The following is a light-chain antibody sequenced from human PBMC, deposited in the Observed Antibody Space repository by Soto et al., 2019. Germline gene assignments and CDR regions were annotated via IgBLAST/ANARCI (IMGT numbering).Light chain of an antibody. Sequence: QSVLTQPPSVSGAPGQRVTISCTGSSSNIGAGYDVHWYQHLPGTAPKLLIYGNTNRPSGVPDRFSGSRSGTSGSLAITGLQAEDEADYYCQSYDSSLSGWVFGGGTKVTVL. V-gene: IGLV1-40*01. CDR2: GNT. CDR1: SSNIGAGYD. J-gene: IGLJ3*02. CDR3: QSYDSSLSGWV.